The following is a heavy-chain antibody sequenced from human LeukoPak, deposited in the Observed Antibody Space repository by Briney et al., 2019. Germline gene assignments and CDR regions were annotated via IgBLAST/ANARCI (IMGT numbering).Heavy chain of an antibody. CDR3: ARVIPLELRFLEWLPPYNWFDP. CDR1: GGSISSGNYY. Sequence: SETLSLTCTVSGGSISSGNYYWSWIRQPAGKGLEWIGRIYNSGSTNYNPYLKSRVTISVDTSKNQFSLKLSSVTAADTAVYYCARVIPLELRFLEWLPPYNWFDPWGQGTLVTVSS. CDR2: IYNSGST. J-gene: IGHJ5*02. D-gene: IGHD3-3*01. V-gene: IGHV4-61*02.